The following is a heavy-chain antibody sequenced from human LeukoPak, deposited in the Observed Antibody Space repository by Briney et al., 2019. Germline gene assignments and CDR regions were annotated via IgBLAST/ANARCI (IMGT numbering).Heavy chain of an antibody. CDR1: GFTFSDYY. D-gene: IGHD2-2*01. CDR2: ISSSSIYT. CDR3: ARDLSTSSNWFDP. J-gene: IGHJ5*02. Sequence: GGSLRLSCAASGFTFSDYYMSWIRQAPGKGLEWVSYISSSSIYTNYADSVRGRFTISRDNAKNSLYLQMNSLRAEDTAVYYCARDLSTSSNWFDPWGQGTLVTVSS. V-gene: IGHV3-11*06.